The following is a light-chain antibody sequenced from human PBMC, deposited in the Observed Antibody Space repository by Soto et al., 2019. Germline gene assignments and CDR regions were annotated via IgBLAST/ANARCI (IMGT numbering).Light chain of an antibody. CDR1: QNISSY. CDR3: QHYGSSPET. J-gene: IGKJ1*01. V-gene: IGKV3-20*01. Sequence: IVLTQSPATLSFSPGKRATLSCRASQNISSYVIWYQQKPGQAPRLLIYDVSNRATGIPDRFSGSGSGTDFTLTISRLEPEDFAVYYCQHYGSSPETFGQGTKVDIK. CDR2: DVS.